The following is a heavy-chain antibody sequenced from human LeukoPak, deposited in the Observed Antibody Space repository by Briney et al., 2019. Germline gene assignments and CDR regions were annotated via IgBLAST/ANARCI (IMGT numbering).Heavy chain of an antibody. CDR1: GYTFTVYY. CDR3: ARDLLYYYDSSGSPRGMDV. J-gene: IGHJ6*02. CDR2: INPNSGGT. Sequence: ASVKVSCKASGYTFTVYYMHWVRQGPGQGLVWMGWINPNSGGTNYAQKFQGWVTMTRDTSISTAYMELSRLRSDDTAVYYCARDLLYYYDSSGSPRGMDVWGQGTTVTVSS. V-gene: IGHV1-2*04. D-gene: IGHD3-22*01.